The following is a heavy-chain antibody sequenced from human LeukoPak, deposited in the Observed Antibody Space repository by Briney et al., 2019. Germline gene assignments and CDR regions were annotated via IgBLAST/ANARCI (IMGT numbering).Heavy chain of an antibody. D-gene: IGHD4-11*01. J-gene: IGHJ5*02. CDR3: ARDSPVYSNYGWFDP. V-gene: IGHV1-18*01. Sequence: ASVKVSCKASGYTFTSYGISWVRQAPGQGLEWMGWISAYNGNTNYAQKLQGRVTMTTDTSTSTAYMELSSLRSDDTAVYYCARDSPVYSNYGWFDPWGQGTLVTVSS. CDR1: GYTFTSYG. CDR2: ISAYNGNT.